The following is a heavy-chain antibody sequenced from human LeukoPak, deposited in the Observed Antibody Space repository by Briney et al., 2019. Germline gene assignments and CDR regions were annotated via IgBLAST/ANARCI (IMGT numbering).Heavy chain of an antibody. Sequence: GTSVKVSCKASGYTFTTYGMNWVRQAPGQGLEWMGWINTNTGNPTYAQGFTGRFVFSLDTSVSTAYLQISSLKAEDTAVYYCARDGPTTVVPYYYGMDVWGQGTTVTVSS. V-gene: IGHV7-4-1*02. CDR3: ARDGPTTVVPYYYGMDV. CDR1: GYTFTTYG. D-gene: IGHD4-23*01. CDR2: INTNTGNP. J-gene: IGHJ6*02.